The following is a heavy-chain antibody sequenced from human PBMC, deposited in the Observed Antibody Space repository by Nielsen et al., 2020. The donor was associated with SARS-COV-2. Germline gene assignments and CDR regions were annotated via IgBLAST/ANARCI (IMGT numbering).Heavy chain of an antibody. J-gene: IGHJ3*02. CDR1: GFTFSDYY. V-gene: IGHV3-11*04. D-gene: IGHD2-15*01. Sequence: GESLKISCAASGFTFSDYYMSWIRQAPGKGLEWVSYISSSGSTIYYADSVKGRFTISRDNAKNSLYLQMNSLRAEDTAVYYCAREGVVAAPDAFDIWGQGTMVTVSS. CDR3: AREGVVAAPDAFDI. CDR2: ISSSGSTI.